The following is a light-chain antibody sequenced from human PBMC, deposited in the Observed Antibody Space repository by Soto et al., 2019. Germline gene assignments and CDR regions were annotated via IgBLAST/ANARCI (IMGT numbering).Light chain of an antibody. J-gene: IGKJ4*02. CDR3: QQYSTSLT. V-gene: IGKV3-15*01. CDR2: GAS. Sequence: EIFMTQSPATLSVSPGEKVILSCRASESVASTLAWYQQKPGQAPRLLIRGASPRATGVPARFSGSGSGTEFNLTISSLQSEDFAVYYCQQYSTSLTFGGGTTLEIK. CDR1: ESVAST.